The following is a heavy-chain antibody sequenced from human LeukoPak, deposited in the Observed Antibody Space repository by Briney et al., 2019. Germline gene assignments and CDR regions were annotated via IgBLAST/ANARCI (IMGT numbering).Heavy chain of an antibody. V-gene: IGHV3-23*01. CDR1: GFTFSSYA. J-gene: IGHJ6*02. CDR3: ARSLEWLLPSAGMDV. CDR2: ISGSGGST. Sequence: PGGSLRLSCAASGFTFSSYAMSWVRQAPGKGLEWVSAISGSGGSTYYADSVKGRFTISRDNSKNTLYLQMNSLRAEDTAVYYCARSLEWLLPSAGMDVWGQGTTVTVSS. D-gene: IGHD3-3*01.